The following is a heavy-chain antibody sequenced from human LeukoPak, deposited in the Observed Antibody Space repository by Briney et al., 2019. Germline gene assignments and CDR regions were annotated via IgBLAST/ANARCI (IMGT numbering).Heavy chain of an antibody. V-gene: IGHV4-30-4*01. J-gene: IGHJ4*02. D-gene: IGHD3-10*01. CDR3: ARDLRITMVRGKSPREDY. CDR2: IYYSGST. Sequence: SETLSLTCTVSGGSISSGDYYWSWIRQPPGKGLEWIGYIYYSGSTYYNPSLKSRVTISVDTSKNQFSLKLSSVTAADTAVYYCARDLRITMVRGKSPREDYWGQETLVTVSS. CDR1: GGSISSGDYY.